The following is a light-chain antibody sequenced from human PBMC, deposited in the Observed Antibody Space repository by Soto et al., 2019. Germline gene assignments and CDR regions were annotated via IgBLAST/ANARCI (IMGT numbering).Light chain of an antibody. CDR1: QTVIGRY. CDR2: GAS. V-gene: IGKV3-20*01. Sequence: EIVLTQSPGTLSLSPGERATLSCRASQTVIGRYFAWYQQKPGQTPRLLIYGASSRATGIPDRFSGSGSGTDFTLPISSLQPEDSAVYYCHQYGSSVWTFGQGTKVEIK. CDR3: HQYGSSVWT. J-gene: IGKJ1*01.